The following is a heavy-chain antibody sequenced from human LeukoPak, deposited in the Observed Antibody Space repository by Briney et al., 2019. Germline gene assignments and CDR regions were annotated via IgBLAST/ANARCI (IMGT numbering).Heavy chain of an antibody. D-gene: IGHD3-10*01. V-gene: IGHV3-7*01. J-gene: IGHJ4*02. CDR1: GFTFSGFS. CDR3: ARAGSHWHYVY. CDR2: IKQDGGEK. Sequence: PGGSPRLSCAASGFTFSGFSMSWVRQSPTKGLEWVANIKQDGGEKYYVDSVKGRFTISRDNAKNSLSLQMNNLRVEDTAVYYCARAGSHWHYVYWGQGTVVTVSS.